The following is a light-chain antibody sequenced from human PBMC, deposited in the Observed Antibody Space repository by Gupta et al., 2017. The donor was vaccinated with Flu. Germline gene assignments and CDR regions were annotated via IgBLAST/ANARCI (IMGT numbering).Light chain of an antibody. V-gene: IGLV3-25*03. CDR2: KDS. CDR3: HAADSSGFCV. CDR1: ALPKQY. J-gene: IGLJ3*02. Sequence: SYDLTQPPSVSVSPGQTARIPCSGDALPKQYAYWYQQKPGQTLVVVIFKDSERPSGIPDRFSGSSSATTVTSTISAVQPEDDADYFCHAADSSGFCVFGGGTKLTVL.